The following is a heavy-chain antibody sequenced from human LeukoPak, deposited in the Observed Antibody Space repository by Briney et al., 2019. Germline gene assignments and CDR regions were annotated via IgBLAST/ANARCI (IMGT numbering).Heavy chain of an antibody. CDR1: GGSINTFY. CDR3: ARRCSSASCSFDY. CDR2: VYYTGST. Sequence: ETLSLTSTVSGGSINTFYWSWIGQPPGKGLEWIGYVYYTGSTNYNPSLKSRVTISVDTSTNQFSLKLSSVTAADTAVYYCARRCSSASCSFDYWGQGTLVTVSS. D-gene: IGHD2-2*01. V-gene: IGHV4-59*08. J-gene: IGHJ4*02.